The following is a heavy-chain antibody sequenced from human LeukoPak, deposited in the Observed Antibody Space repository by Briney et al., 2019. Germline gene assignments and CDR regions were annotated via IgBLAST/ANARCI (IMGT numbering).Heavy chain of an antibody. D-gene: IGHD3-22*01. V-gene: IGHV1-3*01. CDR3: ARDYYYDSSGYYYYWYFDL. CDR1: GYTFTSYA. J-gene: IGHJ2*01. Sequence: VASVKVSCKASGYTFTSYAMHWVRQAPGQRLEWMGWINAGNGNTEYSQKFQGRVTITRDTSASTAYMELSSLRSEDTAVYYCARDYYYDSSGYYYYWYFDLWGRGTLVTVSS. CDR2: INAGNGNT.